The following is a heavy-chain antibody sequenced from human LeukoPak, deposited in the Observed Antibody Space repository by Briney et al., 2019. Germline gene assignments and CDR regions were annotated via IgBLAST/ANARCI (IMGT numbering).Heavy chain of an antibody. V-gene: IGHV4-34*01. CDR1: GGSFSGYY. Sequence: PSETLSLTCAVYGGSFSGYYWSWIRQPPGEGLEWIGEINHSGSTNYNPTLKSRVTISVDTSKNQFSLKLSSVTAADTAVYYCARAQMVSGWDTWGQGTLVTVSS. D-gene: IGHD6-19*01. CDR3: ARAQMVSGWDT. J-gene: IGHJ5*02. CDR2: INHSGST.